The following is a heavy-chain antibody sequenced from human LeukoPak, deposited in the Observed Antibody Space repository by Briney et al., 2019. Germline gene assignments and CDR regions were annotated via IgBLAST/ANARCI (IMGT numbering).Heavy chain of an antibody. Sequence: KPSETLSLTCAVSGGSFSTYYWSWIRQPPGKGLEWIGFIYYTGTTNYNPSLKSRVTISVDTSKNQFSLKLSSVTAADTAVYYCARQESRGPYYGMDVWGQGTTVTVSS. CDR1: GGSFSTYY. V-gene: IGHV4-59*08. CDR2: IYYTGTT. D-gene: IGHD3-10*01. CDR3: ARQESRGPYYGMDV. J-gene: IGHJ6*02.